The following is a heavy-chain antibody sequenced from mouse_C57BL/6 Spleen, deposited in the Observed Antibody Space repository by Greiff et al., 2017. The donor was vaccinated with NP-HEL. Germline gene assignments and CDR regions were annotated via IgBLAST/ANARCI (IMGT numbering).Heavy chain of an antibody. CDR3: ASLQEYFDY. Sequence: LQESGPELVKPGASVKISCKASGYAFSSSWMNWVKQRPGKGLEWIGRIYPGDGDTNYNGKFKGKATLTADKSSSTAYMQLSSLTSEDSAVYFCASLQEYFDYWGQGTTLTVSS. J-gene: IGHJ2*01. D-gene: IGHD6-1*01. CDR2: IYPGDGDT. CDR1: GYAFSSSW. V-gene: IGHV1-82*01.